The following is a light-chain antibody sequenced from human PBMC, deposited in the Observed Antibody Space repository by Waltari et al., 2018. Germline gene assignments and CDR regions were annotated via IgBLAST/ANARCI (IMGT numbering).Light chain of an antibody. CDR2: AAS. CDR3: QQRSNWPRT. Sequence: EIVLTQSPATLSLSPGERATLPCRASQNIGSYLAWYQQKPGQPPSVLIYAASTGATGIPARFSGSGSGADFALTISSLEPDDFAVYYCQQRSNWPRTFGQGTKLEIK. J-gene: IGKJ2*01. V-gene: IGKV3-11*01. CDR1: QNIGSY.